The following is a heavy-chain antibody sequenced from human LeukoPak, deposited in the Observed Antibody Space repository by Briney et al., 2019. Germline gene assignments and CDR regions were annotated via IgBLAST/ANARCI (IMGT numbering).Heavy chain of an antibody. CDR1: GGSISSNY. V-gene: IGHV4-59*08. Sequence: SETLSLTCTVSGGSISSNYWSWIRQPPGKGLEWIGNVFYNGRTNYNPSLKSRLTISLDTSKKRFSLNLRSVTAADTAVYYCARGNGGAAAVDYFDYWGQGTLVTVSS. CDR3: ARGNGGAAAVDYFDY. D-gene: IGHD6-13*01. J-gene: IGHJ4*02. CDR2: VFYNGRT.